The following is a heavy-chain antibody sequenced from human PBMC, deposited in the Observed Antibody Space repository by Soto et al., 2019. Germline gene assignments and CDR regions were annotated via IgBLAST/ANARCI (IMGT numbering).Heavy chain of an antibody. CDR3: ARGVGSSPPRY. V-gene: IGHV4-59*02. J-gene: IGHJ4*02. D-gene: IGHD1-26*01. Sequence: QVQLQESGPGQVKPSETLSLTCTISGGSVSVYYWSWIRQPPGQALEWIGYIYDSGSPYYNPSFRGRVIISAATSKNEISLKLTSATAADTAVYYCARGVGSSPPRYWGRGTLVTVSS. CDR1: GGSVSVYY. CDR2: IYDSGSP.